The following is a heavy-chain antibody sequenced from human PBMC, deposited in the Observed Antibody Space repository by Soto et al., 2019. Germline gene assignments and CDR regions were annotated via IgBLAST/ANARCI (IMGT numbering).Heavy chain of an antibody. CDR2: ISTYNGDT. CDR3: ARQWSWPYYYYGLDV. D-gene: IGHD6-19*01. Sequence: QVQLVPSGPEVRKPGASVKVSCEASGYTFTTSGISWVRQVPGQGLEWMGWISTYNGDTNSAQNFQGRVLMTADKSTGTAYMELMSLKSDDTAVYYFARQWSWPYYYYGLDVWCQGTTVTVSS. CDR1: GYTFTTSG. V-gene: IGHV1-18*01. J-gene: IGHJ6*02.